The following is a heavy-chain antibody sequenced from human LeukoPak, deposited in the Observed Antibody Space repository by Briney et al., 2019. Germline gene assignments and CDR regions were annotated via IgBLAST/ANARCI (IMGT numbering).Heavy chain of an antibody. V-gene: IGHV3-7*03. D-gene: IGHD3-3*01. CDR2: INRDGSEK. CDR3: ATYDSWSRYNIAY. J-gene: IGHJ4*02. Sequence: GGSLRLSCVVSGFTLSSRRMMWVRQAPGEGLEWMTNINRDGSEKNYVDSVKGRFTITRDNAENSLYLQMNSLKVEDSALYYCATYDSWSRYNIAYWGQGTLVTVSS. CDR1: GFTLSSRR.